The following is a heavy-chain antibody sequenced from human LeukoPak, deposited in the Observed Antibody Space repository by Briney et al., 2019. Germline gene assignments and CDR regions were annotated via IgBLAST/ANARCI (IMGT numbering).Heavy chain of an antibody. CDR1: GFTFSSYA. CDR3: ARGGLKQWLVLGYFDY. CDR2: ISYDGSNK. Sequence: PGGSLRLSCAASGFTFSSYAMHWVRQAPGKGLEWVAVISYDGSNKYYADSVKGRFTISRDNSKNTLYLQMNSLRAEDTAVYYCARGGLKQWLVLGYFDYWGQGTLVTVSS. J-gene: IGHJ4*02. D-gene: IGHD6-19*01. V-gene: IGHV3-30*04.